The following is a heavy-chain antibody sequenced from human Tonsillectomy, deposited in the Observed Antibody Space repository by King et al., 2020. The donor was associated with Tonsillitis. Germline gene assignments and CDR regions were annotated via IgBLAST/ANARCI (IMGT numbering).Heavy chain of an antibody. J-gene: IGHJ6*02. D-gene: IGHD3-22*01. CDR1: GGSISSGGYS. Sequence: LQLQESGSGLVKPSQTLSLTCAVSGGSISSGGYSWSWIRQPPGKGLEWIGYIFHSGSTYYNPSLKSRVTISIDRSKNQFSLKLSSVTAADTAVYYCARDRYVSSGDYGMDVWGQGTTVTVSS. CDR3: ARDRYVSSGDYGMDV. CDR2: IFHSGST. V-gene: IGHV4-30-2*01.